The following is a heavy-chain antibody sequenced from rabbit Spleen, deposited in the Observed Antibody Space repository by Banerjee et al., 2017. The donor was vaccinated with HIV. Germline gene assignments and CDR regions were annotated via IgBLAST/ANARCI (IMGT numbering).Heavy chain of an antibody. V-gene: IGHV1S7*01. CDR2: FHPFIGST. CDR1: GFDLSTYY. J-gene: IGHJ6*01. Sequence: QLKESGGGLVQPGGSLKLSCKASGFDLSTYYMNWVRQAPGKGLEWIGYFHPFIGSTYYASWVNGRFTISSDNAQNTLYLQLNSLTAADTATYFCAKDLISWENNGMDLWGQGTLVTVS. CDR3: AKDLISWENNGMDL. D-gene: IGHD3-1*01.